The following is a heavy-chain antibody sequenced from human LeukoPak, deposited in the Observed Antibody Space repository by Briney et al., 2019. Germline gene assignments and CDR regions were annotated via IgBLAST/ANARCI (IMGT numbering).Heavy chain of an antibody. D-gene: IGHD1-14*01. CDR1: GFMFSSNW. Sequence: GGSLRLSCAASGFMFSSNWMNWVRQAPGKGLEWVSGISGSGDNTYYADSVKGRFTISRDNSKNTLYLRMNSLRVEDTAVYYCAKVKMGGNHYFDYWGQGTLVTVSS. CDR2: ISGSGDNT. V-gene: IGHV3-23*01. CDR3: AKVKMGGNHYFDY. J-gene: IGHJ4*02.